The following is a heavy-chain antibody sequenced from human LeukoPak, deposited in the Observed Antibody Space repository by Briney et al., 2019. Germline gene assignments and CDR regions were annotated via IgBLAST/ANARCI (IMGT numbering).Heavy chain of an antibody. J-gene: IGHJ4*02. Sequence: GGSLRLSCAASGFTFSNAWMSWVRQAPGKGLEWVGRIKSKTYGGTTDYAAPVKGRFTISRDDSKNTLYLQMNSLKTEDTAVYYCTTDRNLYYYGSGSYYNYFDYWGQGTLVTVSS. CDR2: IKSKTYGGTT. D-gene: IGHD3-10*01. CDR1: GFTFSNAW. CDR3: TTDRNLYYYGSGSYYNYFDY. V-gene: IGHV3-15*01.